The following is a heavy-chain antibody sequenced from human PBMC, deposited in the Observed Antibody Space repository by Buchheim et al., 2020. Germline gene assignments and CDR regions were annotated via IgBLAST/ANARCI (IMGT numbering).Heavy chain of an antibody. V-gene: IGHV5-51*01. CDR2: IYPGDSDT. J-gene: IGHJ6*03. D-gene: IGHD3-3*01. CDR1: GYDFSKYW. CDR3: ARGLRFLEGYMDV. Sequence: EVHLEQSRAEVKRPGESLRISCKGSGYDFSKYWIAWVRQKPGKGLEWMGIIYPGDSDTRYSPSFQGQVTISADKSISNAYPQWSSLKASDTAMYYCARGLRFLEGYMDVWGKGTT.